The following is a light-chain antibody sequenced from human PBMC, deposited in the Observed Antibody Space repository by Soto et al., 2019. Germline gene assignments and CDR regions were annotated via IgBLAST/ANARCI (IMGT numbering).Light chain of an antibody. CDR2: KAS. V-gene: IGKV1-5*03. Sequence: IQLTQSPSSLSASVGDRVTITCRASQGIVSNLAWYQQKPGKAPKLLIYKASTLKSGVPSRFSGSGSGTEFTLTISSLQPDDFATYYCQHYNSYSEAFGQGTKVDI. CDR1: QGIVSN. CDR3: QHYNSYSEA. J-gene: IGKJ1*01.